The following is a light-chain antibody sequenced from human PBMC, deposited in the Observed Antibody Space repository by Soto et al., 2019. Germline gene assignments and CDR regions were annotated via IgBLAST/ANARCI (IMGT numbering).Light chain of an antibody. CDR1: QSVSSN. CDR3: QQYNDWPGALT. J-gene: IGKJ4*01. Sequence: EVVMTQSPATLSVSPGERATLSCRASQSVSSNLAWYRLKPGQSPRLLIYGASTRATGIPARFSGSGSGTEFTLTISSLQSEDFAVYYCQQYNDWPGALTFGGGTKVHIK. V-gene: IGKV3-15*01. CDR2: GAS.